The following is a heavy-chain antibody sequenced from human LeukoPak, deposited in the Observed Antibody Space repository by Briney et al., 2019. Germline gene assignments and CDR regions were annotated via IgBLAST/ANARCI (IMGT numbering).Heavy chain of an antibody. V-gene: IGHV1-2*02. CDR1: GYTFTGYY. J-gene: IGHJ4*02. D-gene: IGHD5-12*01. Sequence: ASVKLSCKASGYTFTGYYMHWVRQAPGQGLEWMGWINPNSGGTNYAQKFQGRVTMTRDTSISTAYMELSRLRSDDTAVYYCARSRGYSGYDPFDYWGQGTLVTVSS. CDR2: INPNSGGT. CDR3: ARSRGYSGYDPFDY.